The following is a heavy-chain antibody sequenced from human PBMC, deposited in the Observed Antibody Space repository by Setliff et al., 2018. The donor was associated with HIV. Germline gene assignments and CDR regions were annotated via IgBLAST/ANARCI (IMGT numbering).Heavy chain of an antibody. D-gene: IGHD6-13*01. CDR3: ATIAAAGLDAFDI. Sequence: TLSLTCAVSGYSISSGYYWGWIRQPPGKGLEWIGSIYHSGNTYNNPSLKSRVTMSLDTSKNQFSLKLNSVTAADTAVYYCATIAAAGLDAFDIWGQGTMVTVSS. V-gene: IGHV4-38-2*01. J-gene: IGHJ3*02. CDR1: GYSISSGYY. CDR2: IYHSGNT.